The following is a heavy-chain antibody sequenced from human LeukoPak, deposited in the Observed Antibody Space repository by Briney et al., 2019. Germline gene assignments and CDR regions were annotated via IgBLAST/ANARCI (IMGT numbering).Heavy chain of an antibody. CDR2: IIPIFGTA. V-gene: IGHV1-69*01. CDR3: ARVLRYFVGDYYFDY. Sequence: SVKVSCKASGGTFSSYAIGWVRQAPGQGLEWMGGIIPIFGTANYAQKFQGRVTITADESTSTAYMELSSLRSEDTAVYYCARVLRYFVGDYYFDYWGQGTLVTVSS. D-gene: IGHD3-9*01. J-gene: IGHJ4*02. CDR1: GGTFSSYA.